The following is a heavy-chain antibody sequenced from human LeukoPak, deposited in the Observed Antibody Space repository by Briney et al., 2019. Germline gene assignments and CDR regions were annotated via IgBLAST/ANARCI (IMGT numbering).Heavy chain of an antibody. Sequence: GGSLRLSCAASGFTVGSNYMSWVRQAPGKGLEWVSVIYSGGSTYYADSVKGRFTISRDNSKNTLYLQMNSLRAEDTAVYYCAREGTMVRGADYWGQGTLVTVSS. V-gene: IGHV3-66*02. CDR2: IYSGGST. J-gene: IGHJ4*02. CDR1: GFTVGSNY. D-gene: IGHD3-10*01. CDR3: AREGTMVRGADY.